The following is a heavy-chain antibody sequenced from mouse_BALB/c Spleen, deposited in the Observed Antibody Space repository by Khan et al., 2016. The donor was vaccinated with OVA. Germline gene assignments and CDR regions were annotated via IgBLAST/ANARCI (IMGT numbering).Heavy chain of an antibody. CDR2: INTYTGAP. J-gene: IGHJ1*01. D-gene: IGHD6-1*01. CDR1: GYTFTNYG. V-gene: IGHV9-3-1*01. Sequence: QIQLVQSGPELKKPGETVKISCKASGYTFTNYGMNWVKQAPGKGLKWMGWINTYTGAPTYADDFKGRFAFSLATSANTSYLQINNLKNEDTATYFCARSASYWFFDVWGAGTTVTVSA. CDR3: ARSASYWFFDV.